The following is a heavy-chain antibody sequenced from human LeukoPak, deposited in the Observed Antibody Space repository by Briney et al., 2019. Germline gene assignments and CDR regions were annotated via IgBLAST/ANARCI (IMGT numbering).Heavy chain of an antibody. CDR1: GGSFSGYY. D-gene: IGHD3-10*01. CDR2: IYYSGST. Sequence: SETLSLTCAVYGGSFSGYYWSWIRQPPGKGLEWIGYIYYSGSTNYNPSLKSRVTISVDTSKNQFSLKLSSVTAADTAVYYCASGGSWFDPWGQGTLVTVSS. V-gene: IGHV4-34*01. J-gene: IGHJ5*02. CDR3: ASGGSWFDP.